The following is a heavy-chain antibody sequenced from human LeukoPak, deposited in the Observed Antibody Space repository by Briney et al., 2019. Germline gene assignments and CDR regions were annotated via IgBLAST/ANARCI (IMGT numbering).Heavy chain of an antibody. CDR3: AKHPGDFTGIVNYYYMDL. Sequence: GGSLRLSYAASGFTFNSFGMHWVRRAPGKGLEWVAIISYDETNKYYTDSVKGRFTISRDNSKNTLFLQMTSLKTEDTAVYYCAKHPGDFTGIVNYYYMDLWGKGTTVTVSS. D-gene: IGHD1-26*01. CDR2: ISYDETNK. V-gene: IGHV3-30*18. J-gene: IGHJ6*03. CDR1: GFTFNSFG.